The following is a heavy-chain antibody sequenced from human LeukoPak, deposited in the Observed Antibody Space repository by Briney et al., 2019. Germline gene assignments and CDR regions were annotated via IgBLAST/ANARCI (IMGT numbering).Heavy chain of an antibody. CDR2: IYYSGNT. J-gene: IGHJ3*01. V-gene: IGHV4-39*02. Sequence: SETLSLTCTVSGGPISSCNYYWGWIRPPPGKGLEWIGSIYYSGNTYYNPSLKSRVTISVDTSKNHFSLKLTSVTAADTAVYYCAHFKGGSFDFWGQGTMVTVSS. D-gene: IGHD1-26*01. CDR1: GGPISSCNYY. CDR3: AHFKGGSFDF.